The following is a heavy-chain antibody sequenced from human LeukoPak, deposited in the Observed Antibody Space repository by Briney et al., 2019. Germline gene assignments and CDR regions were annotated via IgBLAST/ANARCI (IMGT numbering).Heavy chain of an antibody. J-gene: IGHJ4*02. CDR2: IYHSGNT. V-gene: IGHV4-4*02. D-gene: IGHD6-19*01. CDR1: GGSISSNNW. Sequence: SETLSLTCAVSGGSISSNNWWSWVRQPPGRGPEWIGEIYHSGNTKYNPSLKSRVTISVDKSNNQISLKLTSVTAADTAVYFCGSGVSSGWSYEHDYWGQGTQVTVSS. CDR3: GSGVSSGWSYEHDY.